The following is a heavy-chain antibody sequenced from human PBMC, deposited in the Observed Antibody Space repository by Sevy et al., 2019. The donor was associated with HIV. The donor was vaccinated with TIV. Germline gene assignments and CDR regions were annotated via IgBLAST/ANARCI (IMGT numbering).Heavy chain of an antibody. CDR1: GYTFTSYG. Sequence: ASVKVSCKASGYTFTSYGISWVRQAPGQGLEWMGGIIPILGTVNYAQKFQGRVTITADESTKTAYMELSSLRSEDTAVYYWARGGGNGWYYFDYWGQETLVTVSS. CDR3: ARGGGNGWYYFDY. CDR2: IIPILGTV. D-gene: IGHD6-19*01. J-gene: IGHJ4*02. V-gene: IGHV1-69*13.